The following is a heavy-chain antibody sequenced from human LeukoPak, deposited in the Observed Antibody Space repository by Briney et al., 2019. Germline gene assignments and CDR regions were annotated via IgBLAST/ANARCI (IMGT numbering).Heavy chain of an antibody. Sequence: SSGTLSLTCAVSGGSISSSNWWSWVRQPPGKGLEWIGEIYHSGSTNYNPSLKSRVTISVDKSKNQFSLKLTSVTAADTAVYYCARTYKYGSGSYAENAFDIWGQGTMVTVSS. V-gene: IGHV4-4*02. D-gene: IGHD3-10*01. J-gene: IGHJ3*02. CDR1: GGSISSSNW. CDR3: ARTYKYGSGSYAENAFDI. CDR2: IYHSGST.